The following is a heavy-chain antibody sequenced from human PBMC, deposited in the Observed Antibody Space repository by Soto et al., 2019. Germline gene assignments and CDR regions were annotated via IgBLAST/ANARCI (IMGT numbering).Heavy chain of an antibody. CDR3: AIGGRSRELDV. V-gene: IGHV4-59*12. CDR1: GDSISSYY. D-gene: IGHD3-16*01. Sequence: QVQLQESGPGLVKPSEALSLTCTVSGDSISSYYWNWMRQPPGKGLEWIGYIHYSGSTNYNPSLKRRVTISVDTSRNQFSLKLSAVTAADTAGYDCAIGGRSRELDVCGQGTTVTVSS. CDR2: IHYSGST. J-gene: IGHJ6*02.